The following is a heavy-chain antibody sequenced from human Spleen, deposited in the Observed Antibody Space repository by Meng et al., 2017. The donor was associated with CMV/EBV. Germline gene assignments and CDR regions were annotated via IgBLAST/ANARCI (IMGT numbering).Heavy chain of an antibody. CDR3: ASEMTAAGTGDFDY. J-gene: IGHJ4*02. V-gene: IGHV1-69*05. D-gene: IGHD6-13*01. Sequence: ASEDSFSNYAMGWVQQAPGQELEWMGGIITIFDKTNYEQKYQGRDKITTEESTRTAYMELSSLRSEDTAVYYCASEMTAAGTGDFDYWGQGTLVTVSS. CDR2: IITIFDKT. CDR1: EDSFSNYA.